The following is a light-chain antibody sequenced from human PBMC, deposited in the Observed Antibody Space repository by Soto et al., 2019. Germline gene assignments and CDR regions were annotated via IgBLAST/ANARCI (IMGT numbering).Light chain of an antibody. CDR2: GAS. CDR1: QSVNNNY. J-gene: IGKJ2*01. V-gene: IGKV3-20*01. Sequence: EVVLTQSPGTLSLSPGERATLSCRASQSVNNNYLAWYQQKLGQAPRLLIYGASSRAGGIPDRFSGSGSGTDFTLTISRLEPEDFGVYYCQQYGGSPPYTFGQGTKLEIK. CDR3: QQYGGSPPYT.